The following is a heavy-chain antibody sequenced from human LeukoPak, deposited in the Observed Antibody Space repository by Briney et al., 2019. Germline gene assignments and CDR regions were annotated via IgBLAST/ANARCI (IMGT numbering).Heavy chain of an antibody. Sequence: ASVKVSCKASGYTFTSYDINWVRQATGQGLEWMGWMNPNSGNTGYAQKFQGRVTMTRNTSISTAYMELSSLRSEDTAVYYCARVPPQYSSSWYDYWGQGTLVTVSS. V-gene: IGHV1-8*01. CDR3: ARVPPQYSSSWYDY. J-gene: IGHJ4*02. CDR2: MNPNSGNT. D-gene: IGHD6-13*01. CDR1: GYTFTSYD.